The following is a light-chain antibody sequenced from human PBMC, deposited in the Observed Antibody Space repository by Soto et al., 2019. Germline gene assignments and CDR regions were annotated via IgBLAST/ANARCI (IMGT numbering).Light chain of an antibody. J-gene: IGKJ1*01. CDR1: QSVSSN. CDR3: HQYNFWPT. CDR2: GTS. V-gene: IGKV3-15*01. Sequence: IVMTHSPSTLSVSPGERATLSCRASQSVSSNLAWYQQKPGQSPRLLIYGTSTRATGIPARFSGSGSGTEFTLTISSLQSEDFAVYYCHQYNFWPTFGQGTKVDIK.